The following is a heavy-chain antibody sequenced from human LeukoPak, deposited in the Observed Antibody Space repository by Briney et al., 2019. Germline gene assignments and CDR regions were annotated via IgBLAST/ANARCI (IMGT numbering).Heavy chain of an antibody. CDR2: TYYRSKWYS. CDR1: GDSVSSNIAA. J-gene: IGHJ4*02. V-gene: IGHV6-1*01. D-gene: IGHD3-10*01. Sequence: SQTLSLTCAISGDSVSSNIAAWNWIRQSPSRGLEWLGRTYYRSKWYSEYAVSVKSRISIIADTSKNQFSLQLNSVTPEDTAVYFCARGDYGSGSYFQVVDYWGQGTLVTGSS. CDR3: ARGDYGSGSYFQVVDY.